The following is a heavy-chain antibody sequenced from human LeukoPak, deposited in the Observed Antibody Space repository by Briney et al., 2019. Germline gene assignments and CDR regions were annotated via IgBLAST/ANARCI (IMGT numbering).Heavy chain of an antibody. V-gene: IGHV3-23*01. CDR2: ISGSGGST. J-gene: IGHJ4*02. Sequence: GGSLRLSCVASGFSFSSYAMSWVRQAPGEGLEWVTVISGSGGSTYYADSVKGRFAISRDNSKNTLYLQMNSLRAEDTAVYYCAKDYGDYAFDYWGQGTLVTVSS. CDR1: GFSFSSYA. D-gene: IGHD4-17*01. CDR3: AKDYGDYAFDY.